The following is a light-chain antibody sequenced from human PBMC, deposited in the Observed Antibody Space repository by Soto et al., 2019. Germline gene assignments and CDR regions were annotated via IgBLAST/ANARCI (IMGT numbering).Light chain of an antibody. Sequence: DIQMTQSPSSLSASVGDRVTITCRASQGIRYYLAWYQQRPGKVPTLLIYAASTLQSGVPSRFSGSGSGTHFTLTISSLQPEDVATYYCQKYNSAPLTFGQGTRLEIK. V-gene: IGKV1-27*01. CDR3: QKYNSAPLT. J-gene: IGKJ5*01. CDR1: QGIRYY. CDR2: AAS.